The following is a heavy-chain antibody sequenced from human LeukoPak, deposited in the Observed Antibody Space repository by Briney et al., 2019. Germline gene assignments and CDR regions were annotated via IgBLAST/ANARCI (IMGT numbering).Heavy chain of an antibody. CDR3: AKGTYCSGGSCYLAHHDY. CDR1: GFPFSRFG. V-gene: IGHV3-23*01. D-gene: IGHD2-15*01. CDR2: ICCSGGST. J-gene: IGHJ4*02. Sequence: GSLELSFGASGFPFSRFGMGWVRPGPGEGVGWVSAICCSGGSTYYADSVKGRFTISRDNSKNTLYLQMNSLRAQDTAVYYCAKGTYCSGGSCYLAHHDYWGQGTLVTVSS.